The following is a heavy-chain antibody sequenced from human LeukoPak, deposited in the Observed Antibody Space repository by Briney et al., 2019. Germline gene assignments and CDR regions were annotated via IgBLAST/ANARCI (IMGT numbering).Heavy chain of an antibody. CDR2: IYSGGST. CDR1: GFTVSSNY. V-gene: IGHV3-53*01. Sequence: GGSLRLSCAASGFTVSSNYMSWVRQAPGKGLEWVSVIYSGGSTYYADSVKGRFTISRDNSKNTLYLQMNSLRAEDTAVYYCATNRLPDYYDSSGYLYYFDYWGQGTLVTVSS. D-gene: IGHD3-22*01. J-gene: IGHJ4*02. CDR3: ATNRLPDYYDSSGYLYYFDY.